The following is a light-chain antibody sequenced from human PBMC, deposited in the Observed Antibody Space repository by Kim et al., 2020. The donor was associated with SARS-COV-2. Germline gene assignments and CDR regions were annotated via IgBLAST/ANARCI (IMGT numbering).Light chain of an antibody. CDR3: QQYGTSPLT. J-gene: IGKJ4*01. V-gene: IGKV3-20*01. CDR2: GAS. CDR1: QSVSSSY. Sequence: EIVLTQSPATLSLSPGERAALSCRASQSVSSSYLAWYQQKPGQAPRLLIYGASSRATGIPDRFSGSGSGTDFTLTITRLEPDDFAVYYCQQYGTSPLTFGEGTKVEI.